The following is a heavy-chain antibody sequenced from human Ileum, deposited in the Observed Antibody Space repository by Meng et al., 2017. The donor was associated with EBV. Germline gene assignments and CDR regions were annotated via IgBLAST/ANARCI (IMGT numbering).Heavy chain of an antibody. CDR3: ARDSGYTRSWSGDY. Sequence: QVQLVQSGSEFKKPGPPVKVSCKASGYTFTRNAINWVRQAPGQGLEWMGWISTNTGNPTYAQGFAGRFVFSLDTSVSTAYLQISGLKAEDTAIYYCARDSGYTRSWSGDYWGQGTLVTVSS. CDR1: GYTFTRNA. CDR2: ISTNTGNP. V-gene: IGHV7-4-1*02. J-gene: IGHJ4*02. D-gene: IGHD6-13*01.